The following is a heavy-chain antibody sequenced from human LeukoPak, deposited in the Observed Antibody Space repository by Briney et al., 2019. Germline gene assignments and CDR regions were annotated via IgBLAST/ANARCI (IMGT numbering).Heavy chain of an antibody. Sequence: GGSLRLSCEASGFTFGNFGMTWVRQAPGKGLQWVSGITGSSTWTYYAASVKGRFTVSRDNSQNTLHLQMNSLRADDTVVYYCARELVSSGTGYFDLWGRGTLVTVSS. CDR1: GFTFGNFG. CDR3: ARELVSSGTGYFDL. D-gene: IGHD3-10*01. J-gene: IGHJ2*01. V-gene: IGHV3-23*01. CDR2: ITGSSTWT.